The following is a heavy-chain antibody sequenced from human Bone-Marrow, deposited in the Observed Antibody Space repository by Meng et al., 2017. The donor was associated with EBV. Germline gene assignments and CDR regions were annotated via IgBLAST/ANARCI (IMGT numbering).Heavy chain of an antibody. V-gene: IGHV4-34*01. J-gene: IGHJ4*02. CDR3: ARGRGYSSPNFDY. CDR1: GGSFSGYY. CDR2: INHSGST. Sequence: QVQLQQWGAALLKPSETLSPTRAVYGGSFSGYYWSWIRQPPGKGLEWIGEINHSGSTNYNPSLKSRVTISVDTSKNQFSLKLSSVTAADTAVYYCARGRGYSSPNFDYWGQGTLVTGSS. D-gene: IGHD6-13*01.